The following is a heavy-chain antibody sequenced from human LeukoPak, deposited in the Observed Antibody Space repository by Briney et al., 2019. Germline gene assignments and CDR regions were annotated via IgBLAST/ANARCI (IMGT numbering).Heavy chain of an antibody. D-gene: IGHD6-13*01. CDR3: AKNFRQQLIRRYFDY. J-gene: IGHJ4*02. Sequence: GGSLRLSCAASGFTFSTYTMSWVRQAPGKGLEWVSSISGSGITTYYADSVKGRFPISRDNSKNTLYLQMNSLRAEDTAIYYCAKNFRQQLIRRYFDYWGQGTLVTVSS. CDR1: GFTFSTYT. V-gene: IGHV3-23*01. CDR2: ISGSGITT.